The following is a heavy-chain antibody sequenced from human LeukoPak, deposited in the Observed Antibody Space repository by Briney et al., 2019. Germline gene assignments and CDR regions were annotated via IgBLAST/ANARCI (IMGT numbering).Heavy chain of an antibody. CDR2: ISAYNGNT. CDR1: GYTFTSYG. CDR3: ARAKSSSWYSYYYYMDV. Sequence: ASVKVSCKASGYTFTSYGISWVRQAPGQGLEWMGWISAYNGNTNYAQKLQGRVTMTTDTPTSTAYMELRSLRSDDTAVYYCARAKSSSWYSYYYYMDVWGKGTTVTVSS. J-gene: IGHJ6*03. V-gene: IGHV1-18*01. D-gene: IGHD6-13*01.